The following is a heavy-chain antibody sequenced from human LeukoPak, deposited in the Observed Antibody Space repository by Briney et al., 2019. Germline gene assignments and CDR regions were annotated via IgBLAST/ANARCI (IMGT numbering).Heavy chain of an antibody. V-gene: IGHV3-7*01. J-gene: IGHJ4*02. CDR2: ILPDGSQK. Sequence: GGSLRLSCVASDFTFDFYWMTWVRQAPGKGLEWLANILPDGSQKYYVDSVKGRFTISRDNPKSSLYLQINNLRAEDTAVYYCGRLAHNAWYAIDFWGQGTLVTVSS. D-gene: IGHD2-2*01. CDR1: DFTFDFYW. CDR3: GRLAHNAWYAIDF.